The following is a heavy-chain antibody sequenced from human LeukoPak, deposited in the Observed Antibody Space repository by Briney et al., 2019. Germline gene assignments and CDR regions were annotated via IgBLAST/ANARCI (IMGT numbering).Heavy chain of an antibody. V-gene: IGHV4-39*07. CDR2: IYYSGST. D-gene: IGHD3-10*01. CDR1: GVSTSGSGYY. J-gene: IGHJ3*02. CDR3: ARDARVLNAFDI. Sequence: TSETLSLTCTVSGVSTSGSGYYFGWIRQPPGKGLEWIGNIYYSGSTYYNPSLKSRVTISVDTSKNQFSLKLSSVTAADTAVYYCARDARVLNAFDIWGQGTMVTVSS.